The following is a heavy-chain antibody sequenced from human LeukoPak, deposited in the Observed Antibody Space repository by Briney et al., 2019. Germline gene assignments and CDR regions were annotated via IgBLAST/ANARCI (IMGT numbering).Heavy chain of an antibody. D-gene: IGHD3-10*01. J-gene: IGHJ4*02. Sequence: GGSLRLSCAASGFAFSSYAMSWVRQAPGKGLEWVSAISGSGGSTYYADSVKGRLTISRDNSKNTLYLQMNSLRAEDTAVYYCAKDSFSTYYYGSGSLDWGQGTLVTVSS. CDR1: GFAFSSYA. CDR3: AKDSFSTYYYGSGSLD. V-gene: IGHV3-23*01. CDR2: ISGSGGST.